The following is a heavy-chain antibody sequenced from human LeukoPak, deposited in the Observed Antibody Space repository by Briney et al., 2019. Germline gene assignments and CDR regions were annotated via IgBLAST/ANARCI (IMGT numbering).Heavy chain of an antibody. Sequence: SVKVSCKASGGTFSSYAISWVRQAPGQGLEWMGGIIPIFGTANYAQKFQGRVTITADESTSTAYMELSSLRSEDTAVYYCARTSGSIAAQGSLPYAFDIWGQGTMVTVSS. CDR3: ARTSGSIAAQGSLPYAFDI. CDR1: GGTFSSYA. V-gene: IGHV1-69*13. D-gene: IGHD6-6*01. J-gene: IGHJ3*02. CDR2: IIPIFGTA.